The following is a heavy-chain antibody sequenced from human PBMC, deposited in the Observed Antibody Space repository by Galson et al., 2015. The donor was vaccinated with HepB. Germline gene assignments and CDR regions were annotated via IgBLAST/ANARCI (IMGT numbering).Heavy chain of an antibody. CDR1: GFTFSGSA. J-gene: IGHJ5*02. V-gene: IGHV3-73*01. D-gene: IGHD2-2*01. Sequence: SLRLSCAASGFTFSGSAMHWVRQASGKGLEWVGRIRSKANSYATAYAASVKGRFTISRDNSKNTLYLQMNSLRAEDTAVYYCAKVVPAAMFWFDPWGQGTLVTVSS. CDR2: IRSKANSYAT. CDR3: AKVVPAAMFWFDP.